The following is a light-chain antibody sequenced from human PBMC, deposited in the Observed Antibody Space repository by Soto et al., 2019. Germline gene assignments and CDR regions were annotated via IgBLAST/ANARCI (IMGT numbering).Light chain of an antibody. V-gene: IGLV2-14*01. CDR2: EVT. CDR1: SGDIGSYNR. J-gene: IGLJ1*01. Sequence: QSALTQPVSVSGSPGQSITISCTGTSGDIGSYNRVSWYQQYPGKAPKLIIYEVTDRPSGVSNRFSGSKSGNTASLTISGLQAEDEAEYYCSSYTNINTRACVFGAGTKVTV. CDR3: SSYTNINTRACV.